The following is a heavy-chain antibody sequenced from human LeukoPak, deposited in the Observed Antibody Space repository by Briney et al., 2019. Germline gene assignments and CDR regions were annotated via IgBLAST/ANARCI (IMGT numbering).Heavy chain of an antibody. V-gene: IGHV4-61*08. CDR1: GGSISSGDYY. CDR2: IYYSGST. J-gene: IGHJ4*02. D-gene: IGHD6-19*01. Sequence: PSETLSLTCTVSGGSISSGDYYWSWIRQPPGKGLEWIGYIYYSGSTIYNPALKSRVTMSVDTSKNQFSLNLTSVTAADTAVYYCAREGKLTGYFGGLGFNYWGQGILVTVSS. CDR3: AREGKLTGYFGGLGFNY.